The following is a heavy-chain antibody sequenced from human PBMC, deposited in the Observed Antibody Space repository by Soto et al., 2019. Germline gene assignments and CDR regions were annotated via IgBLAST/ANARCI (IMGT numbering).Heavy chain of an antibody. CDR2: ISSSGSDI. CDR1: GFSFSSYS. CDR3: AKVGPVWGAADF. J-gene: IGHJ4*02. D-gene: IGHD3-16*01. Sequence: EVHLGESGGGLVKPGGSLRLSCAASGFSFSSYSINWVRQAPGKGLEWVSCISSSGSDIYYADSAKGRFTISRDNTKNSVVLQMNNLRAEDTAVYYCAKVGPVWGAADFWGQGTPVTVSS. V-gene: IGHV3-21*01.